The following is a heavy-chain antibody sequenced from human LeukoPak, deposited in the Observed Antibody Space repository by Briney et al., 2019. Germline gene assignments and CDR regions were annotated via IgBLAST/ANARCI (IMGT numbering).Heavy chain of an antibody. CDR2: IIPIFGTA. D-gene: IGHD3-22*01. V-gene: IGHV1-69*13. CDR1: GGTFSNYA. J-gene: IGHJ4*02. CDR3: ARGWDYDSGGRPTAYVY. Sequence: ASVKVSCKASGGTFSNYAINWVRQAPRQGLEWMGGIIPIFGTANYAQKFQGRVTITADGSTSTVYMELNSLKSEDTAVYYCARGWDYDSGGRPTAYVYWGQGTLVTVSS.